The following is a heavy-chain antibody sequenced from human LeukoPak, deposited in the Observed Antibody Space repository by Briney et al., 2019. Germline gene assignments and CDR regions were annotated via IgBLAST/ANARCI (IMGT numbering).Heavy chain of an antibody. CDR1: GGSISRHY. D-gene: IGHD5-12*01. CDR3: ARQGGGYD. J-gene: IGHJ4*02. V-gene: IGHV4-59*08. Sequence: SETLSLTCTVSGGSISRHYWMWIRQPPGKGLEWLGYNYYTGSTNYNSSLGGRITVLIDTSKNQFSLTLTSVTAADTAVYYCARQGGGYDWGQGILVTVSS. CDR2: NYYTGST.